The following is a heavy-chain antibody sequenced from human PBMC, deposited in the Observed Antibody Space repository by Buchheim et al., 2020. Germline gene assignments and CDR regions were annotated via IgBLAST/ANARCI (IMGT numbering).Heavy chain of an antibody. CDR1: GDSITNSY. CDR3: ARVSDFWSGYGEYYYYGMDV. D-gene: IGHD3-3*01. V-gene: IGHV4-4*08. CDR2: VSTGGST. J-gene: IGHJ6*02. Sequence: QIQLQESGPGLVKPSETLSLNCSVSGDSITNSYWSWIRQPPGKGLEWIGYVSTGGSTNYNPSLKSRVAMHMSKNQISLKLTSVTAADTAVYYCARVSDFWSGYGEYYYYGMDVWGQGTT.